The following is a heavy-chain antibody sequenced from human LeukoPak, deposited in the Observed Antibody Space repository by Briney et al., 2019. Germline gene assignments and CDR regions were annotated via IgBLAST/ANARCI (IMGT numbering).Heavy chain of an antibody. J-gene: IGHJ4*02. CDR1: GFTFGDYG. V-gene: IGHV3-15*01. CDR3: RRDDHSSIY. CDR2: IKSKSDGGTL. D-gene: IGHD5-24*01. Sequence: KAGGSLRLSCRGSGFTFGDYGMNWFRQAPGKGLEWVGRIKSKSDGGTLDYGAPVKGRFTISRDDSKNTLYLQMNSLKTEDTAVYYCRRDDHSSIYWGQGTLVTVSS.